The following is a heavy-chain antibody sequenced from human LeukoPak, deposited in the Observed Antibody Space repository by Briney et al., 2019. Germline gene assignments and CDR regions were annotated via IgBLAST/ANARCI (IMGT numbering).Heavy chain of an antibody. CDR2: IYYSGST. D-gene: IGHD5-18*01. Sequence: SETLSLTCTVSGGSISSYYWSWIRQPPGKGLEWIGYIYYSGSTNYNPSLKSRVTMSVDTSKNQFSLKLSSVTAADTAVYYCASEGYSYGLPVFDYWGQGTLVTVSS. V-gene: IGHV4-59*12. CDR1: GGSISSYY. CDR3: ASEGYSYGLPVFDY. J-gene: IGHJ4*02.